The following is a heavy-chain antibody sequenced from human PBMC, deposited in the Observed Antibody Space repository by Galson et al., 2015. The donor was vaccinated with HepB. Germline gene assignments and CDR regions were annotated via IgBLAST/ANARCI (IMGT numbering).Heavy chain of an antibody. CDR2: ISYDGLIK. CDR1: RFNFNMYG. D-gene: IGHD4-17*01. J-gene: IGHJ4*02. Sequence: SLRLSCAASRFNFNMYGMHWVRQAPGKGLDWVAAISYDGLIKYYGDSVRGRFTISRDNSKNTLYLQMNSLRAEDTAVYYCAKDSLAYGLNGFHYWGQGAQVTVSS. CDR3: AKDSLAYGLNGFHY. V-gene: IGHV3-30*18.